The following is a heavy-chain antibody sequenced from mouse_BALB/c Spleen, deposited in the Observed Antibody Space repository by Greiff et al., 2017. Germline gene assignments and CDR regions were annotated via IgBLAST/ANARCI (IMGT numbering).Heavy chain of an antibody. V-gene: IGHV5-9-4*01. J-gene: IGHJ3*01. CDR3: ATDYGSLSWFAY. CDR1: GFTFSSYA. CDR2: ISSGGSYT. D-gene: IGHD1-1*01. Sequence: EVQVVESGGGLVKPGGSLKLSCAASGFTFSSYAMSWVRQSPEKRLEWVAEISSGGSYTYYPDTVTGRFTISRDNAKNTLYLEMSSLRSEDTAMYYCATDYGSLSWFAYWGQGTLVTVSA.